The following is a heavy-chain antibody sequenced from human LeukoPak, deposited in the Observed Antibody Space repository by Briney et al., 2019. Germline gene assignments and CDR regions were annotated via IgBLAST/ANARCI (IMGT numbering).Heavy chain of an antibody. CDR3: ARTGGDCSSGLCYYAMDV. CDR2: IHYTGST. Sequence: SQTLSLTCLVSGGSISGSHWSWVRQHPGKGLEWVGYIHYTGSTDYNPSLRSRVTLSIDMSKNQFSLRLSSVTAADTAVYYCARTGGDCSSGLCYYAMDVWGQGTTVTVS. CDR1: GGSISGSH. V-gene: IGHV4-59*01. J-gene: IGHJ6*02. D-gene: IGHD2-21*02.